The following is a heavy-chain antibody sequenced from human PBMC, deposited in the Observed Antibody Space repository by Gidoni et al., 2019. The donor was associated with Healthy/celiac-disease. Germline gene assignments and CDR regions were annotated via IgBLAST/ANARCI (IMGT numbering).Heavy chain of an antibody. CDR1: RYTFIGSH. J-gene: IGHJ4*02. D-gene: IGHD5-18*01. CDR2: INPNAGGK. Sequence: QVQLVPSGVEGKKPGASVTGSCKASRYTFIGSHMHWLRQAPGQGLEWMGWINPNAGGKNYAQKFQGRVTRTRDTSISTAYMELSRLRSDDTAVYYCARAREQLWLKLGKDIDYWGQGTLVTVSS. CDR3: ARAREQLWLKLGKDIDY. V-gene: IGHV1-2*02.